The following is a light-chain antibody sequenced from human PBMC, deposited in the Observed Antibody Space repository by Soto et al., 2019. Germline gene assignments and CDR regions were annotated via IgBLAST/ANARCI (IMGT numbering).Light chain of an antibody. CDR2: GAS. Sequence: EIVLTQYPGTMSLSPGERANLSCRASRSVSNNLAWDQKKPGQAPRLLIYGASTRATGIPARFSGSDYGTEFTLAIRSLQSEDFAVYYCQQYNNWPPWTFGQGTKG. J-gene: IGKJ1*01. CDR1: RSVSNN. CDR3: QQYNNWPPWT. V-gene: IGKV3-15*01.